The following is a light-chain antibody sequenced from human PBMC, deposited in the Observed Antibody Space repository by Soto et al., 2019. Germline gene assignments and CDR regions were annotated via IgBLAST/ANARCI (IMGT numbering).Light chain of an antibody. J-gene: IGKJ1*01. V-gene: IGKV1-39*01. CDR3: QQTHKTPRT. CDR2: GAS. Sequence: DIEMTQSPSSLSASVGDRVTITCRASQSISSNLNWYQQKPGPAPKLLMFGASTLQSGVPSRFSGSGSGTDFTLTITSLQPEDFATYYCQQTHKTPRTFGQGTKVDIK. CDR1: QSISSN.